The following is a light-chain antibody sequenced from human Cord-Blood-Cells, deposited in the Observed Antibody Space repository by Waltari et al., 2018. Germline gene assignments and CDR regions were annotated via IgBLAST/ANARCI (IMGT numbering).Light chain of an antibody. CDR2: QDS. J-gene: IGLJ3*02. Sequence: SYELTQPPSVSVSPGQTASITCSGAKLGDKYACWYQQKPGQSPVLVIYQDSKRPSGITERFSGCNSGNTATLTICGTQTRDEAAYYCQAWDRSTAWVFGGGTKLTGL. CDR3: QAWDRSTAWV. V-gene: IGLV3-1*01. CDR1: KLGDKY.